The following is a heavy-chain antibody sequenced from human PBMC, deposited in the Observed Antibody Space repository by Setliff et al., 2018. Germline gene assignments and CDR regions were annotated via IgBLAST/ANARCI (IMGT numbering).Heavy chain of an antibody. J-gene: IGHJ4*02. D-gene: IGHD6-19*01. V-gene: IGHV4-34*01. CDR1: GGSFSGYH. CDR3: VRQPRTYVAAGPPFEY. Sequence: PSETLSLTCAVYGGSFSGYHWSWIRQPPGKGLEWIGEISHSGDPNYNPSLKSRVTISLDTSKNQFSLKLTSVTAADTAVYYCVRQPRTYVAAGPPFEYWGQGTLVTVSS. CDR2: ISHSGDP.